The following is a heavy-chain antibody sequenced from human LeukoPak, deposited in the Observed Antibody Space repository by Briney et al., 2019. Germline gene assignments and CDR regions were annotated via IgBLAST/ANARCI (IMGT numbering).Heavy chain of an antibody. CDR1: GFTFSSYG. CDR3: ARDNSGSDPEHWAR. D-gene: IGHD5-12*01. V-gene: IGHV3-33*01. Sequence: GRSLRLSCAASGFTFSSYGMHWVRQAPGKGLEWVAVIWYDGSNKYYADSVKGRFTISRDNSKNTLYLQMNSLRAEDTAVYYCARDNSGSDPEHWARWGQGTLVIVSS. CDR2: IWYDGSNK. J-gene: IGHJ4*02.